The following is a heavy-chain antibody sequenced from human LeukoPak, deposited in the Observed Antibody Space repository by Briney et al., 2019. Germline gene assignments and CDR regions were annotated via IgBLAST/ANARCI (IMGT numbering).Heavy chain of an antibody. CDR2: IYSGGIT. CDR1: GLTVGSNY. CDR3: ARVDGSGSYYNKPLDY. V-gene: IGHV3-66*01. Sequence: GGSLRLSCAASGLTVGSNYMSWVRQAPGKGLEWVSFIYSGGITHYADSVKGRFTISRDNSENTLFLQMNSLRAEDTAVYYCARVDGSGSYYNKPLDYWGQGTLVTVSS. J-gene: IGHJ4*02. D-gene: IGHD3-10*01.